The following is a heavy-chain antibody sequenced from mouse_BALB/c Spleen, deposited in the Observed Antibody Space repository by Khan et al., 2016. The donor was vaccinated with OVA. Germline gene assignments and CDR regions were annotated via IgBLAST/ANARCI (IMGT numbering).Heavy chain of an antibody. D-gene: IGHD1-1*01. CDR1: GFTFSTYV. J-gene: IGHJ3*01. Sequence: EVELVESGGGLVKPGGPLKLSCAASGFTFSTYVMSWVRQTPEKRLEWVTTISSGGDYTYYPDSVKGRFTISRDNAKTTLYLQMSSLRSEETAIYYCARHNYGPFAYWGQGTLVTVSA. CDR2: ISSGGDYT. V-gene: IGHV5-9-3*01. CDR3: ARHNYGPFAY.